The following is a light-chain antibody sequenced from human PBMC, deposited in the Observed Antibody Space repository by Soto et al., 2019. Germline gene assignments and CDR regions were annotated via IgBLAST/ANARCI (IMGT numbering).Light chain of an antibody. Sequence: DIQMTQSPSSLSASVGDRVTITCRASQSISSYLNWYQQKPGKAPKLLIYAASSLQSGVPSRFSGSGSGTDFTLTISSLQPEDFATYYCQQSYSNREFTFGPGTKVDIK. J-gene: IGKJ3*01. CDR1: QSISSY. CDR2: AAS. CDR3: QQSYSNREFT. V-gene: IGKV1-39*01.